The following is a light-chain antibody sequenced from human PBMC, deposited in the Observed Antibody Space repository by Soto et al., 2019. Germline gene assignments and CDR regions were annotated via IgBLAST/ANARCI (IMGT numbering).Light chain of an antibody. CDR2: GAS. CDR3: HQRINWPKT. V-gene: IGKV3D-15*01. Sequence: EIVMTQSPATLSVSPGERATLSCRASQSVSSNLAWYQQKPGQAPRLLIYGASTRATGIPARFSGSGSGTEFTLTISSLEPDDFAVYYCHQRINWPKTFGQGTKVEV. J-gene: IGKJ1*01. CDR1: QSVSSN.